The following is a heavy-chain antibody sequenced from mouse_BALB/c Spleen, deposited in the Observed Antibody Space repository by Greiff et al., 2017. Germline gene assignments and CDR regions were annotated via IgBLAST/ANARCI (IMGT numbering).Heavy chain of an antibody. CDR3: ARNGPPFAY. CDR2: INPDSSTI. J-gene: IGHJ3*01. Sequence: EVKLMESGGGLVQPGGSLKLSCAASGFDFSRYWMSWVRQAPGKGLEWIGEINPDSSTINYTPSLKDKFIISRDNAKNTLYLQMSKVRSEDTALYYCARNGPPFAYWGQGTLVTVSA. V-gene: IGHV4-1*02. CDR1: GFDFSRYW.